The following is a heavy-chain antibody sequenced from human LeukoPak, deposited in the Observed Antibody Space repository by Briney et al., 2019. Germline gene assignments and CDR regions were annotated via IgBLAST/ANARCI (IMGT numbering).Heavy chain of an antibody. V-gene: IGHV1-2*02. D-gene: IGHD6-25*01. CDR3: ARSSGAYYYYMDV. J-gene: IGHJ6*03. CDR2: INPNSGGT. CDR1: GYSYSGYY. Sequence: ASVKVSCKASGYSYSGYYMHWVRQAPGQGLEWMGWINPNSGGTTYAQNFQGRVTMTRDASISTTYMELNRLTPDDTAVYFCARSSGAYYYYMDVWGKGTTVTVS.